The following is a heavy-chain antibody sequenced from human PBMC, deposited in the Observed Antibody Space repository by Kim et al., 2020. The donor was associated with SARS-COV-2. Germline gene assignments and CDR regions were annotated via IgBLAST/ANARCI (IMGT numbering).Heavy chain of an antibody. CDR3: ARDPDHGALDY. V-gene: IGHV3-7*01. D-gene: IGHD4-17*01. J-gene: IGHJ4*02. CDR1: GFSFSNSW. Sequence: GGSLRLSCVASGFSFSNSWMSWVRQPPGKGLEWVADMKGDGSTIVYVDSLRGRFTISRDNTKNSLNLQMNSLTVEDTGVYFCARDPDHGALDYWCQGTLVTVSS. CDR2: MKGDGSTI.